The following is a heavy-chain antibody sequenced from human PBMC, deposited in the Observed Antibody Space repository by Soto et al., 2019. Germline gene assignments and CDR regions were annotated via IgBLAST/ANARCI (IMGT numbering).Heavy chain of an antibody. CDR1: RACRGGAY. V-gene: IGHV4-4*07. CDR3: VRDAPNTLLDWFAP. J-gene: IGHJ5*02. D-gene: IGHD2-8*02. Sequence: PSGTVSLTCAVSRACRGGAYRSWVRNSAGKGLGWIRRIYATGTTDYNPSLKSRVMTSVYTSKTQFSLKLRSVTDADTAVYYCVRDAPNTLLDWFAPWGPG. CDR2: IYATGTT.